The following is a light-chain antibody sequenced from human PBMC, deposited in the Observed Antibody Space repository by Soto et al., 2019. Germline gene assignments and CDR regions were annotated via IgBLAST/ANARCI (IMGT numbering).Light chain of an antibody. V-gene: IGKV3-20*01. J-gene: IGKJ1*01. CDR1: QSVGRS. CDR3: QHHGSSLWT. Sequence: IVLTQSPDTLSLSPGERATLSCRASQSVGRSLAWYQQKPGQAPRLLISGASSRITGTPDRFGGSGPGTDFTLIITRLEPEDFAVYYCQHHGSSLWTFGKGTKVDIK. CDR2: GAS.